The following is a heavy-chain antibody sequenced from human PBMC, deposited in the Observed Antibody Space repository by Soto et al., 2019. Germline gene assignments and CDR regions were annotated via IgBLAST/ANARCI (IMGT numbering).Heavy chain of an antibody. CDR1: GGSISSYY. D-gene: IGHD2-15*01. J-gene: IGHJ6*03. V-gene: IGHV4-59*01. Sequence: SETLSLTCTVSGGSISSYYWSWIRQPPGKGLEWIGYIYYSGSTNYNPSLKSRVTISVDTSKNQFSLKLSSVTAADTAVYYCARVTLAANFYYYYYMDVWGKGTTVTVSS. CDR3: ARVTLAANFYYYYYMDV. CDR2: IYYSGST.